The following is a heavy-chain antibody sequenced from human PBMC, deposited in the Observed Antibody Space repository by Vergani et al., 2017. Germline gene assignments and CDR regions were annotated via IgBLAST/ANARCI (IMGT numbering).Heavy chain of an antibody. CDR2: IYNSGNG. J-gene: IGHJ2*01. V-gene: IGHV4-39*01. CDR3: ASGKYYSDSTSHFRGRYFDV. CDR1: GDSIISRSYY. Sequence: QMQLQDSGPGLVKASETLSLTCTVSGDSIISRSYYWGWIRQPPGKGREWIGSIYNSGNGDSSSSLKSCVTISADTSKNQFSLRLTSVTAADTAVYYCASGKYYSDSTSHFRGRYFDVWGRGTLVTVPS. D-gene: IGHD3-16*01.